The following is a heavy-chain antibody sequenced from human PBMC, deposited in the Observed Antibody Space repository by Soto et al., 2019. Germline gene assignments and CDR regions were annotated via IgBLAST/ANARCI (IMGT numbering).Heavy chain of an antibody. CDR1: GYTFTSYD. Sequence: GASVNVSCKASGYTFTSYDIKWVRQATGQGLELMGWMNPNSGNTGYAQKFQGRVTMTRNTSISTAYMELSSLRSEDTAVYYCAREREEWLQLLAPEAYYYYGMDVWGQGTTVTVSS. CDR3: AREREEWLQLLAPEAYYYYGMDV. J-gene: IGHJ6*02. D-gene: IGHD5-12*01. CDR2: MNPNSGNT. V-gene: IGHV1-8*01.